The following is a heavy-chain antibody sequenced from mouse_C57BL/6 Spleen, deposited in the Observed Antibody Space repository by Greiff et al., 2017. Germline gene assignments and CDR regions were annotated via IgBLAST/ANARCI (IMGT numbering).Heavy chain of an antibody. J-gene: IGHJ1*03. V-gene: IGHV10-1*01. D-gene: IGHD1-1*01. CDR1: GFSFNTYA. Sequence: EVQLQESGGGLVQPKGSLKLSCAASGFSFNTYAMNWVRQAPGKGLEWVARIRSKSNNYATYYADSVKDRFTISRDDSESMLYLQMNNLKTEDTAMYYCVRQEYYGSSPYWYFDVWGTGTTVTVSS. CDR3: VRQEYYGSSPYWYFDV. CDR2: IRSKSNNYAT.